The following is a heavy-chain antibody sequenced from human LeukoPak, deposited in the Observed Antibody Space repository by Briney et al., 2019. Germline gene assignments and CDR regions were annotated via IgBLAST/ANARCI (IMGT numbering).Heavy chain of an antibody. J-gene: IGHJ4*02. CDR3: ARTSGLYSSSWYPGTVGAFDY. CDR2: IKSKTDGGTT. D-gene: IGHD6-13*01. CDR1: GFTFSNAW. V-gene: IGHV3-15*01. Sequence: GGSLRLSCAASGFTFSNAWMSWVRQAPGKGLEWVGRIKSKTDGGTTDYAAPVKGRFTISRDDSKNTLYLQMNSLKTEDTAVYYCARTSGLYSSSWYPGTVGAFDYWGQGTLVTVSS.